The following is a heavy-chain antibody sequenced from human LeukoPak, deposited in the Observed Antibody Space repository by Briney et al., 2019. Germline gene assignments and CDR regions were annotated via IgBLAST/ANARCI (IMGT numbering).Heavy chain of an antibody. Sequence: PSETLSLTCTVSGGSISSSSYYWGWIRQPPGKGLEWIGSIYYSGSTYYNPSLKSRVTISVDTSKNQFSLKLSSVTAADTAVYYCARGLVLGPKGKWFGELLSYYFDYWGQGTLVTVSS. CDR2: IYYSGST. V-gene: IGHV4-39*01. J-gene: IGHJ4*02. CDR3: ARGLVLGPKGKWFGELLSYYFDY. CDR1: GGSISSSSYY. D-gene: IGHD3-10*01.